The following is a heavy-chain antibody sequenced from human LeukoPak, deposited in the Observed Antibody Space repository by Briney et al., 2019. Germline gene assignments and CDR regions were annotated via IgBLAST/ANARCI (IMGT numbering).Heavy chain of an antibody. CDR2: ISSSGNLI. CDR1: GLTFSSYD. J-gene: IGHJ4*02. V-gene: IGHV3-48*03. CDR3: AREGGWNDFDY. Sequence: GGSLRLSCEASGLTFSSYDMNWVRQAPGKGLEWVSYISSSGNLIHYADSVKGRFTFSRDNARNSLYLQMNGLRADDTAIYYCAREGGWNDFDYWGQGTLVTVSS. D-gene: IGHD1-1*01.